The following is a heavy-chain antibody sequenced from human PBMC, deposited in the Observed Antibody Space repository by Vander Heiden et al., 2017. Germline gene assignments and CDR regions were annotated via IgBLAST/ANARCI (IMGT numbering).Heavy chain of an antibody. J-gene: IGHJ4*02. V-gene: IGHV4-59*01. CDR3: ARGGASSRYFDY. CDR2: ISYSGIT. CDR1: GGSISSDY. D-gene: IGHD3-10*01. Sequence: QVQLQESGPGLVKPSETLSLTCTVSGGSISSDYWNWIRQPPGKGLEWIAFISYSGITNYNASLKSRVTISVDMSKNQFSLKVKSVTAADTAVYYCARGGASSRYFDYWGQGTLVTVSS.